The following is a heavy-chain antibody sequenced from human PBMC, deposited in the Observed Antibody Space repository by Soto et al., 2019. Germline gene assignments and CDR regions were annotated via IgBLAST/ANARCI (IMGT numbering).Heavy chain of an antibody. D-gene: IGHD1-1*01. CDR1: GYTFTSYA. Sequence: ASVKVSCKASGYTFTSYAMHWVRQAPGQRLEWMGWINAGNGNTKYSQKFQGRVTITRDTSASTVYMELSSLRSEDTAVYYCARVGACYNWDPGYYYGMDVWGQGTTVTVSS. CDR3: ARVGACYNWDPGYYYGMDV. CDR2: INAGNGNT. J-gene: IGHJ6*02. V-gene: IGHV1-3*01.